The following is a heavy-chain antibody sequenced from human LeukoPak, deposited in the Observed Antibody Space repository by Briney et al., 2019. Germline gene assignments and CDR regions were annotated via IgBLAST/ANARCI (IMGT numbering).Heavy chain of an antibody. Sequence: SETLSLTCTVSGGSINNYYGSWIRQPPGMGLEWIGYIYYNGDTSYYPSLKSRVTMSLDKSKNQFSLKLSSVTAADTAVYYCARAHSSGYPDYWGQGTLVTVSS. J-gene: IGHJ4*02. V-gene: IGHV4-59*12. CDR3: ARAHSSGYPDY. D-gene: IGHD3-22*01. CDR1: GGSINNYY. CDR2: IYYNGDT.